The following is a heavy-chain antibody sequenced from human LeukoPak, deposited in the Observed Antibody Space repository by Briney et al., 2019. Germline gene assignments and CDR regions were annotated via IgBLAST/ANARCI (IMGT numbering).Heavy chain of an antibody. CDR3: ARDPRGYSYGYEYYYGMDV. J-gene: IGHJ6*02. D-gene: IGHD5-18*01. CDR2: INHSGST. CDR1: GGSFSGYY. Sequence: SETLSLTCAVYGGSFSGYYWSWIRQPPGKGLEWIGEINHSGSTNYNPSLKSRVTISVDTSKNQFSLKLSSVTAADTAVYYCARDPRGYSYGYEYYYGMDVWGQGTTVTVSS. V-gene: IGHV4-34*01.